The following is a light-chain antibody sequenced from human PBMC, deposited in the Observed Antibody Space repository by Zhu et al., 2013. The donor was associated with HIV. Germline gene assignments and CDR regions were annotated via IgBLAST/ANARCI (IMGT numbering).Light chain of an antibody. CDR2: DAS. Sequence: EIVLTQSPVSLSLSPGERATLSCRASQSISNSLGWYQQRPGQVPRLLIYDASTRATGIPARFSGSGSGTEFTLTISSLQSEDFAVYYCQQRGSRPPYTFGQGTILEIK. CDR1: QSISNS. V-gene: IGKV3-11*01. CDR3: QQRGSRPPYT. J-gene: IGKJ2*01.